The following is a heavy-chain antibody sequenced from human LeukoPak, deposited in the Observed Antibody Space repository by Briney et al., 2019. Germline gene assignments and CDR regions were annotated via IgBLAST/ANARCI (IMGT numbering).Heavy chain of an antibody. CDR3: ARLMVKNGDPKSGFDY. D-gene: IGHD4-17*01. CDR1: GYSFTTYW. CDR2: IYPGDSDT. Sequence: GESLKISCKGSGYSFTTYWIGWVRQMPGKGLEWMGIIYPGDSDTRYSPSFQGQVTISADKSISTAYLQWSSLKASDTAMYYCARLMVKNGDPKSGFDYWGQGTLVTVSS. J-gene: IGHJ4*02. V-gene: IGHV5-51*01.